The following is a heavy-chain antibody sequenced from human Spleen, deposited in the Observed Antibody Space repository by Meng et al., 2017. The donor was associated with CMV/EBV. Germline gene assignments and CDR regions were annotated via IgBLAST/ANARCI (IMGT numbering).Heavy chain of an antibody. V-gene: IGHV1-8*01. Sequence: ASVKVSCKASGYTFTSYDINWVRQATGQGLEWMGWMNPNSGNTGYAQKFQGRVTMTRNTSISTAYMELSSLRSEDTAVYYCARRWGRIVPAATDYWGQGTLVPSPQ. CDR2: MNPNSGNT. CDR1: GYTFTSYD. D-gene: IGHD2-2*01. CDR3: ARRWGRIVPAATDY. J-gene: IGHJ4*02.